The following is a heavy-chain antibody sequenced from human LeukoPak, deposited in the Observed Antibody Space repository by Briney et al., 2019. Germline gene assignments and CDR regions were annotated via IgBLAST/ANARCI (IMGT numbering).Heavy chain of an antibody. CDR2: INTSGGST. D-gene: IGHD6-13*01. CDR1: GYTFTSHY. Sequence: ASVKVSCMTSGYTFTSHYIHWVRQAPGQGLEWIGIINTSGGSTKYAEAVKGRVTISRDNSKSTVYMELSSVRSEDTAVYYCAGGMYSSKFELWGRGTLVSVSS. CDR3: AGGMYSSKFEL. V-gene: IGHV1-46*04. J-gene: IGHJ2*01.